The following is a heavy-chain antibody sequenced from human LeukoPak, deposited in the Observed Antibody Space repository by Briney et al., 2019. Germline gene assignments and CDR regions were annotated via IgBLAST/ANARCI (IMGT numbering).Heavy chain of an antibody. Sequence: SETLSLTSTVSGDSISRSTYYWAWIRQPPGKGLEWIGSVYYGRSPYFNPSLESRATISVDTSKNHFSLKMSSVTAADTAVYYCARSSGTGTFSYWGQGTLVTVSS. J-gene: IGHJ4*02. CDR2: VYYGRSP. V-gene: IGHV4-39*02. CDR3: ARSSGTGTFSY. D-gene: IGHD6-25*01. CDR1: GDSISRSTYY.